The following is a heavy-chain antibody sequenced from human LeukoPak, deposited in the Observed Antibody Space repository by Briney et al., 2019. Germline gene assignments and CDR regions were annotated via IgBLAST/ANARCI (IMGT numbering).Heavy chain of an antibody. CDR3: ARVGGITLALAPSPFPDYNYYYMDV. D-gene: IGHD3-10*01. V-gene: IGHV3-21*01. CDR2: ISSSSSYI. Sequence: PGGSLRLSCAASGFTFSSYSMNWVRQAPGKGLEWVSSISSSSSYIYYTDSVKGRFTISRDNAKKSLYLQMNSLRAEDTAVYYCARVGGITLALAPSPFPDYNYYYMDVWGKGTTVTVSS. J-gene: IGHJ6*03. CDR1: GFTFSSYS.